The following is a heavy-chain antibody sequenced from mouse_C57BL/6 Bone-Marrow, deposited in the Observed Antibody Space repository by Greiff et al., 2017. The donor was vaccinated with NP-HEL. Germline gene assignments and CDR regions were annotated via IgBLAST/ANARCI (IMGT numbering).Heavy chain of an antibody. Sequence: EVKLEESGGGLVQPGGSMKLSCAASGFTFSDAWMDWVRQSPEKGLEWVAEIRNKANNHATYYAESVKGRFTISRDDSKSSVYLQMNSLRAEDTGIYDCTPSDGPTGDGAWFAYWGQGTLVTVSA. V-gene: IGHV6-6*01. D-gene: IGHD2-3*01. J-gene: IGHJ3*01. CDR3: TPSDGPTGDGAWFAY. CDR1: GFTFSDAW. CDR2: IRNKANNHAT.